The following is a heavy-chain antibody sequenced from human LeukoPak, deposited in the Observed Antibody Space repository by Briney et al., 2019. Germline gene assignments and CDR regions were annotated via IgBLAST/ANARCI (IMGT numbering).Heavy chain of an antibody. J-gene: IGHJ4*02. D-gene: IGHD5-24*01. CDR1: GESFSGYY. CDR3: ARGDRDGYKPFDY. Sequence: SETLSLPCAVYGESFSGYYWSWIRQPPGKGLEWIGEINHSGSTNYNPSLKSRVTISVDTSKNQFSLKLSSVTAADTAVYYRARGDRDGYKPFDYWGQGTLVTVSS. V-gene: IGHV4-34*01. CDR2: INHSGST.